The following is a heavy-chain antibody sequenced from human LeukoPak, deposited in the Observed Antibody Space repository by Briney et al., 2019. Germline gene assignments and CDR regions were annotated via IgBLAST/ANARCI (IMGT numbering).Heavy chain of an antibody. CDR3: ARDRYEYDSSTYFGCYA. J-gene: IGHJ5*02. D-gene: IGHD3-22*01. CDR2: MSHDGRQH. Sequence: PGGSLRLSCAASGFTFSGYSMNWVRQAPGKGLEWVAVMSHDGRQHYYADSVKGRFTISRDNSKNTLYLQMNSLRAEDTAVYYCARDRYEYDSSTYFGCYAWGLGTLVTVSS. V-gene: IGHV3-30*03. CDR1: GFTFSGYS.